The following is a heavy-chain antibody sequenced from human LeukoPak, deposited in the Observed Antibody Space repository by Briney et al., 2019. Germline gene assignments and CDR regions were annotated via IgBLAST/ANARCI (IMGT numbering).Heavy chain of an antibody. CDR1: GFTFSSYW. V-gene: IGHV3-74*01. J-gene: IGHJ4*02. CDR2: ISPDGSTT. D-gene: IGHD3-3*01. Sequence: GGSLRLSCAASGFTFSSYWMHWVRQAPGKGLVWVSRISPDGSTTGHADSVKGRFTTSRDNTKNTLFLQMNSLRAEDTAVYYCTRDFDFSSAIWGQGTLVTVSS. CDR3: TRDFDFSSAI.